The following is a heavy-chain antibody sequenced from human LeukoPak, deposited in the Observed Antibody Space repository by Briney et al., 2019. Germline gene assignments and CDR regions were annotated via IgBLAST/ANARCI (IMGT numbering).Heavy chain of an antibody. Sequence: SETLSLTCTVSGGSINSYYWGWIRQPPGKGLEWIGYIYYSGSTNYNPSLKSRVTISVDTSKNQVSLKLSSVTAADTAVYYCARGFGSRWYLYYFDYWGQGTLVTVSS. CDR3: ARGFGSRWYLYYFDY. D-gene: IGHD6-13*01. V-gene: IGHV4-59*01. CDR1: GGSINSYY. CDR2: IYYSGST. J-gene: IGHJ4*02.